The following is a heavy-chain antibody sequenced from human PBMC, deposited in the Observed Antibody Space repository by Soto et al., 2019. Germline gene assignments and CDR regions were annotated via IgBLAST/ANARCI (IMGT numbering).Heavy chain of an antibody. J-gene: IGHJ4*02. V-gene: IGHV3-7*03. CDR3: ARGDYFDRRFDY. CDR2: IKQDESEK. D-gene: IGHD3-22*01. Sequence: PGGSLRLSCAVSGFSFSSYWMSWVRQAPGKGLEWVATIKQDESEKYYVDSVKGRFTVSRDNAKNSLYLQMNSLRAEDTAVYYCARGDYFDRRFDYWGQGTLVTVYS. CDR1: GFSFSSYW.